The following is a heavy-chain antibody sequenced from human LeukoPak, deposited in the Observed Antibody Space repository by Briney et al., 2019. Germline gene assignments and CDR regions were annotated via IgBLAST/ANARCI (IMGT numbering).Heavy chain of an antibody. CDR2: ISAYNGNT. CDR1: GYTSTSYG. CDR3: ARHITFGGVIVIRADAFDI. V-gene: IGHV1-18*01. Sequence: VASVKVSCKASGYTSTSYGISWVRQAPGQGLEWMGWISAYNGNTNYAQKLQGRVTMTTDTSTSTAYMELRSLRSDDTAVYYCARHITFGGVIVIRADAFDIWGQGTMVTVSS. D-gene: IGHD3-16*02. J-gene: IGHJ3*02.